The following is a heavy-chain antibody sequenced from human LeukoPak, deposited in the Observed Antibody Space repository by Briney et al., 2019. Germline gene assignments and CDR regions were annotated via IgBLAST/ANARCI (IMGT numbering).Heavy chain of an antibody. CDR3: ARGGDIVVVPAAPPDWFDP. V-gene: IGHV1-69*05. Sequence: SVKVSCKASGGTFSSYAISWVRQAPGQGLEWMGGIIPIFGTANYAQKFQGRVTITTDESTSTAYMELSSLRSEDTAVYYCARGGDIVVVPAAPPDWFDPWGQGTLVTVSS. CDR2: IIPIFGTA. J-gene: IGHJ5*02. D-gene: IGHD2-2*01. CDR1: GGTFSSYA.